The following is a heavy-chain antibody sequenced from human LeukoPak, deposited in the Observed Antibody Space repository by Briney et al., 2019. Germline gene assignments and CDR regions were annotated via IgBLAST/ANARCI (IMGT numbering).Heavy chain of an antibody. V-gene: IGHV4-4*07. J-gene: IGHJ5*02. D-gene: IGHD2-2*02. CDR2: IYTSGST. CDR3: ARVDTSCYTSCNWFDP. Sequence: SETLSLTCTVSGGSISSYYWSWIRQPAGKGLEWIGRIYTSGSTNYNPSLKSRVTMSVDTSKNQFSLKLSSVTAADTAVYYCARVDTSCYTSCNWFDPWGQGNLVTVSS. CDR1: GGSISSYY.